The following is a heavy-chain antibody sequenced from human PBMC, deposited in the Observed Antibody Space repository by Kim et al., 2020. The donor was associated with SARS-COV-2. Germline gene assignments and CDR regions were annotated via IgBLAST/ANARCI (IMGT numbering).Heavy chain of an antibody. D-gene: IGHD3-16*01. J-gene: IGHJ4*02. Sequence: ASVKVSCKPFGYTFSNYGISWVRQAPGQGLEWMGWISTYNGHTNYVQKLQGRVTMTIDTSTRTVYMEVRSLRYDDTAVYYCARVGSPWGLFDYWGQGTLVSVSS. CDR2: ISTYNGHT. CDR3: ARVGSPWGLFDY. CDR1: GYTFSNYG. V-gene: IGHV1-18*04.